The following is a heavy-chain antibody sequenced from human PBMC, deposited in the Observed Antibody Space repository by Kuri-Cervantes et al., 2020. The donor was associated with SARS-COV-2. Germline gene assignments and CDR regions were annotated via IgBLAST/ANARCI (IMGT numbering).Heavy chain of an antibody. D-gene: IGHD5-12*01. J-gene: IGHJ4*02. CDR3: ARVLRGYSGYELFDY. CDR1: GFTFSSYG. CDR2: ISYDGSNK. V-gene: IGHV3-30*03. Sequence: LSLTCAASGFTFSSYGMHWVRQAPGKGLEWVAVISYDGSNKYYADSVKGRLTISRDNSKNTLYLQMNSLRAEDTAVYYCARVLRGYSGYELFDYWGQGTLVTVSS.